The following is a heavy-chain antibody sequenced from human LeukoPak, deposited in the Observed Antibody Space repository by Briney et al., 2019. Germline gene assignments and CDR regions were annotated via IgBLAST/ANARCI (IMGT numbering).Heavy chain of an antibody. CDR2: IKQDGSEK. Sequence: GGSLRLSCAASGFIFSSYWMSWVRQAPGKGLEWVANIKQDGSEKYYVDSVKGRFTISRDNAKNSLYLQMNSLRAEDTAVYYCARGGSSGAPRQGYFDYWGQGTLVTVSS. D-gene: IGHD6-19*01. J-gene: IGHJ4*02. V-gene: IGHV3-7*01. CDR3: ARGGSSGAPRQGYFDY. CDR1: GFIFSSYW.